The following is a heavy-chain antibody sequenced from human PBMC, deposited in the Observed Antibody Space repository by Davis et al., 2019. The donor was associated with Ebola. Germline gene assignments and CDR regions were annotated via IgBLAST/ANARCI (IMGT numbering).Heavy chain of an antibody. CDR3: ARTGYSGYDYSVDAFDI. J-gene: IGHJ3*02. CDR2: IYPGDSDT. CDR1: GYSFTSYW. D-gene: IGHD5-12*01. V-gene: IGHV5-51*01. Sequence: GESLKISCKGSGYSFTSYWIGWVRQMPGKGLEWMGIIYPGDSDTRYSPSFQGQVTISADKSISTAYLQWSSLKASDTAMYYCARTGYSGYDYSVDAFDIWGQGTMVTVSS.